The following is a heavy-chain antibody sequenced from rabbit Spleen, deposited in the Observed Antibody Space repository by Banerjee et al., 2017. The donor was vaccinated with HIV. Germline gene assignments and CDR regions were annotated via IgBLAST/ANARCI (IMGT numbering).Heavy chain of an antibody. V-gene: IGHV1S40*01. CDR2: IDPLFGTT. CDR1: GFSFSSSDY. D-gene: IGHD1-1*01. Sequence: QSLEESGGDLVKPGASLTLTCTASGFSFSSSDYMCWVRQAPGKGLEWIAYIDPLFGTTYYANWVNGRFTISSHNAQNTLYLQLNSLTAADTATYFCVRGASSSGYYSLWGPGTLVTVS. CDR3: VRGASSSGYYSL. J-gene: IGHJ4*01.